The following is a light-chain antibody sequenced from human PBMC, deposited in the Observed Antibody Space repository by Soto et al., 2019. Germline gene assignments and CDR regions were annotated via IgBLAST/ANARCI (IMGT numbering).Light chain of an antibody. V-gene: IGKV3-15*01. CDR2: AAS. Sequence: EIVMTQSPATLSVSPGERATLSCRASQSVNRNLAWYQQKPGQAPRLLIYAASTRATGIPARFSGSGSETXXTXTIXXLQSEDFAVYYCQQYNNWWTFGQGTKVEI. J-gene: IGKJ1*01. CDR3: QQYNNWWT. CDR1: QSVNRN.